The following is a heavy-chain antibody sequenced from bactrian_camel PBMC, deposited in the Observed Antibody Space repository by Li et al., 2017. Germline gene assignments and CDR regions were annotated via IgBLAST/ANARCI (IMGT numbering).Heavy chain of an antibody. Sequence: QLVESGGGSVQAGGSLKLSCTVVGSASKSRWMGWFREAPGKEREGVAVMSLSVNTYYADSVKGRFTMSQNNDKNTMYLQMNSLKPEDTAMYYCAIKLKSWSSCGLGPSEYNSWGQGTQVTVS. D-gene: IGHD5*01. V-gene: IGHV3S57*01. CDR2: MSLSVNT. CDR1: GSASKSRW. J-gene: IGHJ4*01. CDR3: AIKLKSWSSCGLGPSEYNS.